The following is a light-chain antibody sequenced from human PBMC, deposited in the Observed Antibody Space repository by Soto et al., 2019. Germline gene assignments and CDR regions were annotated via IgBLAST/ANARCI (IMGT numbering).Light chain of an antibody. J-gene: IGKJ1*01. V-gene: IGKV3-20*01. CDR1: QSVPTNY. CDR2: GAS. CDR3: QQYGCAKT. Sequence: EIVLTQSPGTLSLSPGERATLSCRASQSVPTNYLAWYQQKPGQAPRLLIYGASSRATGIPDRFSGSGSGTDFTLTISRLEPEDFAVYYCQQYGCAKTFGQGTKVEIK.